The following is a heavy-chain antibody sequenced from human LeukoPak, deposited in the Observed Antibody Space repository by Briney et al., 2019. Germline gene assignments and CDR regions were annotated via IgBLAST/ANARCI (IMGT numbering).Heavy chain of an antibody. Sequence: SVKVSCKASGGTFSSYATSWVRQAPGQGLEWMGGIIPIFGTANYAQKFQGRVTITADESTSTAYMELSSLRSEDTAVYYCARVGCSSTSCYGGSDYWGQGTLVTVSS. D-gene: IGHD2-2*01. V-gene: IGHV1-69*13. CDR3: ARVGCSSTSCYGGSDY. J-gene: IGHJ4*02. CDR2: IIPIFGTA. CDR1: GGTFSSYA.